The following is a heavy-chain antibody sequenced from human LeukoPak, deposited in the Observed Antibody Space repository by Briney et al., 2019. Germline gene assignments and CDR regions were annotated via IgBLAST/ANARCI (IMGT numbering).Heavy chain of an antibody. CDR2: ISYDGSNK. Sequence: GWSLRLSCAPSGFTYPNYAMHWVRQAPGKGLEWVSLISYDGSNKYYADSVKGRFTISRDNSKNTLYLQMSSLRAEDTAVYYCARDASISARDYYYGMDVWGQGTTVTVSS. CDR3: ARDASISARDYYYGMDV. D-gene: IGHD6-6*01. CDR1: GFTYPNYA. J-gene: IGHJ6*02. V-gene: IGHV3-30*04.